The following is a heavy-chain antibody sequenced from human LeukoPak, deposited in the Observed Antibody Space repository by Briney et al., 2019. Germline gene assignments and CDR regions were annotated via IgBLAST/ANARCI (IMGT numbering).Heavy chain of an antibody. D-gene: IGHD3-16*01. CDR2: ISSGSGYI. V-gene: IGHV3-21*01. CDR3: AKGLGGRGVSWFDP. CDR1: GFTFSSYS. J-gene: IGHJ5*02. Sequence: GGSLRLPCAASGFTFSSYSMNWVRQAPGKGLEWVSSISSGSGYIYYAGSVKGRFTISRDNAKNSLFLQMNSLRADDTAVYYCAKGLGGRGVSWFDPWGQGTLVTVSS.